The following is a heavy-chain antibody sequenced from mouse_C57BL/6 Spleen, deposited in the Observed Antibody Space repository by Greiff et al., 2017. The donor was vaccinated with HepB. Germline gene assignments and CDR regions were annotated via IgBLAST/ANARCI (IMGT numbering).Heavy chain of an antibody. CDR3: TRVSNYEYFDV. J-gene: IGHJ1*03. D-gene: IGHD2-5*01. CDR1: GFTFSSYA. CDR2: ISSGGDYI. Sequence: EVKLMESGEGLVKPGGSLKLSCAASGFTFSSYAMSWVRPTPEKRLEWVAYISSGGDYIYYADTVKGRFTISRDNARNTLYLQMSSLKSEDTAMYYCTRVSNYEYFDVWGTGTTVTVAS. V-gene: IGHV5-9-1*02.